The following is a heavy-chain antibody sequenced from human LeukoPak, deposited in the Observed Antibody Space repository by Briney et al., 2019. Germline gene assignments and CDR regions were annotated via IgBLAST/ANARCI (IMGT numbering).Heavy chain of an antibody. D-gene: IGHD6-19*01. V-gene: IGHV4-59*08. CDR2: IYYSGST. CDR1: GGSISSYY. CDR3: ARGSLAVEGFDY. Sequence: SETLSLTCTVSGGSISSYYWSWIRQPPGKGLEWIGYIYYSGSTNYNPSLKSRVTISVDTSKNQFSLKLSSVTAADTAVYYCARGSLAVEGFDYWGQGTLVTVSS. J-gene: IGHJ4*02.